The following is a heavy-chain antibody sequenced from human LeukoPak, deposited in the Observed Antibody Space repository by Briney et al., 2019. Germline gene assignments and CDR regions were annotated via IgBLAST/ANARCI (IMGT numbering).Heavy chain of an antibody. J-gene: IGHJ4*02. Sequence: GGSLRLSCAASGFTVSSNYMNWVRQAPGKGLEWVSIIYSGGNTHYADSVKGRFTISRDNSKHTVFLQMKSLRAEDTAVYYCAKEKDSSGFFDYWGQGSLVTVSS. V-gene: IGHV3-53*01. CDR1: GFTVSSNY. CDR3: AKEKDSSGFFDY. D-gene: IGHD3-22*01. CDR2: IYSGGNT.